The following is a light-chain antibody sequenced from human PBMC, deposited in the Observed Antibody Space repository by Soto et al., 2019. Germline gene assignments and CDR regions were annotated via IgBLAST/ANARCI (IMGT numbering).Light chain of an antibody. CDR1: SSDVGGYNY. CDR2: DVS. Sequence: QSVLTQPRSVSGSPGQSVTISCTGTSSDVGGYNYVSWYQQHPGKAPKLMIYDVSTRPSGVPDRFSGSKSGNTASLTISGLQAEDEADYYCCSYVGSYTGVFGGGTKLTVL. J-gene: IGLJ3*02. CDR3: CSYVGSYTGV. V-gene: IGLV2-11*01.